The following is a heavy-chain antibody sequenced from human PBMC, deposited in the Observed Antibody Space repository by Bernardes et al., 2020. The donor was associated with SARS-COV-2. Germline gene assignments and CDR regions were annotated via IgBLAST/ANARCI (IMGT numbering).Heavy chain of an antibody. J-gene: IGHJ4*02. V-gene: IGHV3-23*01. D-gene: IGHD2-15*01. CDR3: ARDRYCSGGSCFSDL. Sequence: GGSLRLSCAVSEFTFSSYAMSWVRQAPGKGLEWVSIIGGSGGNTYYADSVKGRFTISRDNAKNTLYLQMSSLRADDTAVYYCARDRYCSGGSCFSDLWGKVTLGTVSS. CDR1: EFTFSSYA. CDR2: IGGSGGNT.